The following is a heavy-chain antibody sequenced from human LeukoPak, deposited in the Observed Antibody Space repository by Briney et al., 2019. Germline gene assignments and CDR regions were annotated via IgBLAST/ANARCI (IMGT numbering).Heavy chain of an antibody. CDR3: ARARITMVRGVIHDNYYFDY. CDR2: IYYSGST. V-gene: IGHV4-39*07. Sequence: SETLSLTCTVSGGSISSSSYYWGWIRQPSGKGLEWIGSIYYSGSTYYNPSLKSRVTISVDTSKNQFSLKLSSVTAADTAVYYCARARITMVRGVIHDNYYFDYWGQGTLVTVSS. J-gene: IGHJ4*02. D-gene: IGHD3-10*01. CDR1: GGSISSSSYY.